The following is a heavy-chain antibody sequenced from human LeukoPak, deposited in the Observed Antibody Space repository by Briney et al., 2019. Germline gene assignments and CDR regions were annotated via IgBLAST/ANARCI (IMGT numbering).Heavy chain of an antibody. J-gene: IGHJ4*02. V-gene: IGHV3-30*02. Sequence: GGSLRLSCAASGFTFSSYGMHWVRQAPGKGLEWVAFIRYDGSNKYYADSVKGRFTISRDNSRNTLHLQMNSLRAEDTAVFYCAKDKGGYTSPAHHDFGYWGQGTLVTVSS. CDR2: IRYDGSNK. CDR3: AKDKGGYTSPAHHDFGY. D-gene: IGHD6-25*01. CDR1: GFTFSSYG.